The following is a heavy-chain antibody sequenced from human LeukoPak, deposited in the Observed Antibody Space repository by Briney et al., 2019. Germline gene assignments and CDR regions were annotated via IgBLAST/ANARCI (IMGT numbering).Heavy chain of an antibody. CDR2: IYYSGST. J-gene: IGHJ3*02. CDR3: ESDSEGVVLIRILYI. CDR1: SCSLNSQDSF. D-gene: IGHD2-15*01. V-gene: IGHV4-31*03. Sequence: SETLSLPCIVSSCSLNSQDSFWIWIRPHPGKGLEWIGFIYYSGSTYYSPSLKSRVTISVDTSKNQFPLKLSSVTAADTAVYYGESDSEGVVLIRILYIWGQGKMVTVSS.